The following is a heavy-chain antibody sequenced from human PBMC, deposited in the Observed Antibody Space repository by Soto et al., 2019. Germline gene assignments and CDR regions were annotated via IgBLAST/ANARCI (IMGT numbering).Heavy chain of an antibody. D-gene: IGHD3-10*01. Sequence: SETLSLTCTVSGGSISSGDYYWSWIRQPPGKGLEWIGYIYYSGSTYYNPSLKSRVTISVDTSKNQFSLKLSSVTAADTAVYYCARYVGYYGSGSYYNRDIDYWGQGTLVTSPQ. CDR1: GGSISSGDYY. CDR2: IYYSGST. V-gene: IGHV4-30-4*01. J-gene: IGHJ4*02. CDR3: ARYVGYYGSGSYYNRDIDY.